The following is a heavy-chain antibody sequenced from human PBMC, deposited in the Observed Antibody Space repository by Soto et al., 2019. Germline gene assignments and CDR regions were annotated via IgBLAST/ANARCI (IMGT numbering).Heavy chain of an antibody. CDR2: IYYNGST. V-gene: IGHV4-31*03. D-gene: IGHD3-10*01. Sequence: LSLTCTVSGASISIGGYFWSWIRQHPGKGLEWIGHIYYNGSTYYNPSLKSRLTISVDTSKNEFSLRLTSVTAADTAVYFCATDEYFGSEIDFYYYAMDVWGQGTTVTVSS. J-gene: IGHJ6*02. CDR3: ATDEYFGSEIDFYYYAMDV. CDR1: GASISIGGYF.